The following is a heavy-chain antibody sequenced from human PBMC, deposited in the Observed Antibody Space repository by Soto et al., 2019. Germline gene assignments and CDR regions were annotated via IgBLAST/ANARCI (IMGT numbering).Heavy chain of an antibody. Sequence: SVKVSCKASGFTFTSSAMQWVRQARGQRLEWIGWIVVGSGNTNYAQKFQERVTITRDMSTSTAYMELSSLRSEDTAVYYCARDSGLRIAARKNYSYYGMDVWGQGTTVTVSS. CDR3: ARDSGLRIAARKNYSYYGMDV. D-gene: IGHD6-6*01. V-gene: IGHV1-58*02. J-gene: IGHJ6*02. CDR1: GFTFTSSA. CDR2: IVVGSGNT.